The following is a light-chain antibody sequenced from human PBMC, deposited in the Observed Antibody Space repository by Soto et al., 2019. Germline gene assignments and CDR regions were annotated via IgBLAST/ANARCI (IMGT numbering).Light chain of an antibody. V-gene: IGKV1-5*03. CDR3: QQYNSYSQAT. Sequence: DIQMTQSPSTLSASVGDRVTITCRASQSISSWLAWYQQKPGKAPKLLIHKASDLESGVPSRFSGSGSGTEFLLTISSLQPHDFGTDYCQQYNSYSQATFGQGTKLEIK. CDR1: QSISSW. J-gene: IGKJ2*01. CDR2: KAS.